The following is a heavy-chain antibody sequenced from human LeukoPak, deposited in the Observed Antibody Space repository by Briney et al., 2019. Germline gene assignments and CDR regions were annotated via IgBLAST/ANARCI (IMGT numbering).Heavy chain of an antibody. CDR3: ASSAAAGTHMDV. J-gene: IGHJ6*02. CDR1: GGSISSGGYS. D-gene: IGHD6-13*01. CDR2: IYYSGST. Sequence: PSQTLSLTCAVSGGSISSGGYSWSWIRQPPGKGLEWIGYIYYSGSTNYNPSLKSRVTISVDTSKNQFSLKLSSVTAADTAVYYCASSAAAGTHMDVWGQGTTVTVSS. V-gene: IGHV4-61*08.